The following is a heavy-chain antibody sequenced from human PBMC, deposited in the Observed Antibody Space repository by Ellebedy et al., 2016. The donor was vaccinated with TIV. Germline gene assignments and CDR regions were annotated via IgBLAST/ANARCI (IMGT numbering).Heavy chain of an antibody. J-gene: IGHJ5*01. D-gene: IGHD1-14*01. V-gene: IGHV5-51*01. CDR3: AKLGHRATPDDS. Sequence: GESLKISCQGSAYSFINYWIVWVRQMPGRGVGWMGIIDLSDSDTRYSPSFQGQVTISADRSFTTAYLHFNSLKPSDTAVYYCAKLGHRATPDDSWGQGTLVTVSS. CDR1: AYSFINYW. CDR2: IDLSDSDT.